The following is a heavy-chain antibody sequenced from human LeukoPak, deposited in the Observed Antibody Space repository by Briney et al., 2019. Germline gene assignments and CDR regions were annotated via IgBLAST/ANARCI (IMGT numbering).Heavy chain of an antibody. Sequence: SETLSLTCTVSGGSISSYYWSWIRQPPGKGLEWIGYIYYSGSTNYNPSLKSRVTISVDTSKNQFSLKLSSVTAADTAVYYCARQGDSSGYGTWGQGTLVTVSS. CDR3: ARQGDSSGYGT. D-gene: IGHD3-22*01. V-gene: IGHV4-59*01. CDR2: IYYSGST. CDR1: GGSISSYY. J-gene: IGHJ5*02.